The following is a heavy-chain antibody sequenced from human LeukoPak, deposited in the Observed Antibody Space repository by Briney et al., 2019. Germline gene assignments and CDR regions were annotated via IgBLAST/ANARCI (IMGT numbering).Heavy chain of an antibody. CDR2: INNRGNT. D-gene: IGHD7-27*01. CDR3: ARRPHNWGFDY. Sequence: PSETLSLTCTVSGDSFSSYYWSWIRQPPGKGLEWIGHINNRGNTHYNPSLKSRVTISVDTSKNQFSLTLNSVTAADTAVFYCARRPHNWGFDYWGQGTLVAVSS. J-gene: IGHJ4*02. V-gene: IGHV4-59*08. CDR1: GDSFSSYY.